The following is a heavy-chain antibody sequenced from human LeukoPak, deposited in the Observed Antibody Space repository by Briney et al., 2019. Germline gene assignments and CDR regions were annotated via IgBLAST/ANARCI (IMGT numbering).Heavy chain of an antibody. CDR1: GFTFSSYS. CDR3: ARVLRYCSGGNCYSGGLGYMDV. Sequence: GGSLRLSCAASGFTFSSYSMNWVRQAPGKGLEWVSFISSSSSYIYYADSMKGRFTISRDNAKNSLYLQMNSLRAEDTAVYYCARVLRYCSGGNCYSGGLGYMDVWGRGTTVTISS. V-gene: IGHV3-21*04. D-gene: IGHD2-15*01. CDR2: ISSSSSYI. J-gene: IGHJ6*03.